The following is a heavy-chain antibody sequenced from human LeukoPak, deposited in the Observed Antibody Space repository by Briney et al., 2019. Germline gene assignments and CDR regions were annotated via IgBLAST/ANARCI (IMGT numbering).Heavy chain of an antibody. Sequence: GASVKVSCKASGYTFTSYAMHWVRQAPGQRLEWMGWINAGNGNTKYSQEFQGRVTITRDTSASTAYMELSSLRSEDMAVYYCARDFYYGSGSYWRGYYFDYWGQGTLVTVSS. D-gene: IGHD3-10*01. CDR2: INAGNGNT. J-gene: IGHJ4*02. CDR1: GYTFTSYA. V-gene: IGHV1-3*03. CDR3: ARDFYYGSGSYWRGYYFDY.